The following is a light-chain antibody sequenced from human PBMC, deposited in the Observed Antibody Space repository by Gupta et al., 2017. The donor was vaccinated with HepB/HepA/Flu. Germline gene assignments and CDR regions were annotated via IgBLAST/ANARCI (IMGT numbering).Light chain of an antibody. Sequence: EIVMTQSPVTLSVSPGERATLSCRASQSVSRNLAWYQQKPGQAPRRLIYGASPRATGIQARLRGSGDGTESTLTIISRQLADFEVYYCPQQNNGQPHWAFGQGTKVEIK. CDR1: QSVSRN. CDR3: PQQNNGQPHWA. CDR2: GAS. V-gene: IGKV3-15*01. J-gene: IGKJ1*01.